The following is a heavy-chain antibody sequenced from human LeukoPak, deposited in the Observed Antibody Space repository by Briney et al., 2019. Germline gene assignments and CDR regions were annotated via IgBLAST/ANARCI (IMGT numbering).Heavy chain of an antibody. Sequence: ASVKVSCKASGGTFSSYAISWVRQAPGQGLEWMGWINPNSGGTNYAQKFQGRVTTTRDTSISTAYMELSRLRSDDTAVYYCASPADLGGVVGYYYYMDVWGKGTTVTVSS. D-gene: IGHD3-3*01. J-gene: IGHJ6*03. V-gene: IGHV1-2*02. CDR2: INPNSGGT. CDR1: GGTFSSYA. CDR3: ASPADLGGVVGYYYYMDV.